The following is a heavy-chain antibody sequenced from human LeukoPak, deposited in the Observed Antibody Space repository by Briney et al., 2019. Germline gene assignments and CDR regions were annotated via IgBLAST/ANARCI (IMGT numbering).Heavy chain of an antibody. CDR2: IIPIFGTA. D-gene: IGHD5-18*01. CDR3: ARDLGTNTAMASYYYYYYMDV. J-gene: IGHJ6*03. CDR1: GGTFSSYA. Sequence: SVKLSCKASGGTFSSYAISWVRQAAGQGLEWMGGIIPIFGTANYAQKFQGRVTITADESTSTAYMELSSLRSEDTAVYYCARDLGTNTAMASYYYYYYMDVWGKGTTVTVSS. V-gene: IGHV1-69*13.